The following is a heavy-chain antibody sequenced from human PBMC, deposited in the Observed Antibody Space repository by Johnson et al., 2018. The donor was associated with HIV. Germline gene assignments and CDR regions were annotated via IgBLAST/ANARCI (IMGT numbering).Heavy chain of an antibody. CDR2: IGTAGDT. V-gene: IGHV3-13*01. J-gene: IGHJ3*02. CDR3: ARAGSSSDDAFDI. CDR1: GFTFSSYD. Sequence: MLLVESGGGLVQPGGSLRLSCAASGFTFSSYDMHWVRQATGKGLEWVSAIGTAGDTYYPGSVKGRFTISRENAKNYLYLQMNSLRAEDTAVYYCARAGSSSDDAFDIWGQGTMVTVSS. D-gene: IGHD6-6*01.